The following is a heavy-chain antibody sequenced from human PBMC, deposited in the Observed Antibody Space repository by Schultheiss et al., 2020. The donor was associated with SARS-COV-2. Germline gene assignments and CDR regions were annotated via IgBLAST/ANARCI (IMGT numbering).Heavy chain of an antibody. J-gene: IGHJ2*01. Sequence: GGSLRLSCKASGGTFSSYAISWVRQAPGQGLEWMGGIIPIFGTANYAQKFQGRVTITADESTRTAYMELSSLRSEDTAVYYCARDRYDFWSGYVSYWYFDLWGRGTLVTVSS. V-gene: IGHV1-69*01. D-gene: IGHD3-3*01. CDR1: GGTFSSYA. CDR2: IIPIFGTA. CDR3: ARDRYDFWSGYVSYWYFDL.